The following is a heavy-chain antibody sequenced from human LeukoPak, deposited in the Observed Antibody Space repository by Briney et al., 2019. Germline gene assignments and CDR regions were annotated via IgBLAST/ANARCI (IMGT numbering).Heavy chain of an antibody. D-gene: IGHD6-13*01. J-gene: IGHJ4*02. V-gene: IGHV3-30*02. CDR1: RFTFSSYG. Sequence: GGSLRLSCAASRFTFSSYGMHWVRQAPGKGLEWVAFIRYDGSNKYYADSVKGRFTISRDNSKNTLYLQMNSLRAEDTAVYYCAKDRAAAGEGAYYFDYWGQGTLVTVSS. CDR2: IRYDGSNK. CDR3: AKDRAAAGEGAYYFDY.